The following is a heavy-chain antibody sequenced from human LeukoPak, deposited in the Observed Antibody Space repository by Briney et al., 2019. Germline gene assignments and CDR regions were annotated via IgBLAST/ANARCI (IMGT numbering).Heavy chain of an antibody. CDR3: AREITWHMDV. J-gene: IGHJ6*03. V-gene: IGHV4-4*09. D-gene: IGHD1-14*01. CDR1: GGSISSYC. Sequence: SETLSLTCTVSGGSISSYCWSWIRQPPGKGLEWIGYIYTSGSTNYNPSLKSRVTISVDTSKNQFSLKLSSVTAADTAVYYCAREITWHMDVWGKGTTVTVSS. CDR2: IYTSGST.